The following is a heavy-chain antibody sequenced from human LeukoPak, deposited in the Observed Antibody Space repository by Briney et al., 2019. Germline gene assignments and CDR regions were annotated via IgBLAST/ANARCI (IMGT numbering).Heavy chain of an antibody. V-gene: IGHV3-7*01. J-gene: IGHJ3*01. CDR3: ASPRSKFGDYAIDAFAL. Sequence: GGPLRLSCAASGFTFSSYWMSWVRQAPGKGLEWVANIKQDGSEKYYVDSVKGRFTISRDNAKNTLYLQMSSLTAEDTAVYYCASPRSKFGDYAIDAFALWGQGTMVTVSS. CDR1: GFTFSSYW. CDR2: IKQDGSEK. D-gene: IGHD4-17*01.